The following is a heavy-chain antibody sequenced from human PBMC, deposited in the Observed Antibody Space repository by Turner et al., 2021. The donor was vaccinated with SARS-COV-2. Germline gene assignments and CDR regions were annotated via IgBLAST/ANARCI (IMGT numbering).Heavy chain of an antibody. CDR2: IKQDGGEK. CDR3: VSKGQVAVAGFDS. Sequence: EVQLVESGGGLVQPGESLRLSCVASGFAFSNYWMTWFRQAPGKGLEWVANIKQDGGEKYYVDSVQGRFTISRDNAENSLYLQMNSLRVEDTAMYYCVSKGQVAVAGFDSWGQGTLVTVSS. D-gene: IGHD6-19*01. CDR1: GFAFSNYW. J-gene: IGHJ4*02. V-gene: IGHV3-7*01.